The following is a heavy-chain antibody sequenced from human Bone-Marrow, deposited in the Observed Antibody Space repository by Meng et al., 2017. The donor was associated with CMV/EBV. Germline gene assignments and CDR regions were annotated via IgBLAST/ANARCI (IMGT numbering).Heavy chain of an antibody. CDR1: GFTFRAYW. D-gene: IGHD2-2*01. Sequence: GGSLRLSCAASGFTFRAYWMSWVRQAPGKGLEWVGNIKQDGSEKYYVSSVKGRFTISRDNDKNSLYLQLNSLRADDTAVYYCARKHRLPIPPDLDYWGLGTLVTVSS. V-gene: IGHV3-7*01. CDR3: ARKHRLPIPPDLDY. J-gene: IGHJ4*02. CDR2: IKQDGSEK.